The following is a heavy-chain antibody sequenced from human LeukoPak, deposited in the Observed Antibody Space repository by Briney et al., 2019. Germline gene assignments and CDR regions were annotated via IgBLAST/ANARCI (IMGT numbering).Heavy chain of an antibody. V-gene: IGHV4-38-2*01. D-gene: IGHD6-13*01. CDR1: GYSISSGYY. CDR3: ARHSRGEVF. J-gene: IGHJ4*02. Sequence: SETLSLTCAVSGYSISSGYYWGWIRQPPGKGLEWIGSIYHSGSTYYNPSLKSRVTISVDTSKNQFSLKLSSVTAADTAVYYCARHSRGEVFWGQGTLVTVSS. CDR2: IYHSGST.